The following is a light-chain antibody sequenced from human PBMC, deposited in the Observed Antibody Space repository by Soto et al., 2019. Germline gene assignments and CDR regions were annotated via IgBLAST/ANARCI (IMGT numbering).Light chain of an antibody. J-gene: IGKJ1*01. V-gene: IGKV3-15*01. CDR2: GAS. Sequence: EIVMTQSPATLSVSPGERATLSCRASQSVSGNLAWFQQKPGQAPRLLIYGASTRATGIPARFSGSGSGTEFTLTISSLQSEDFAVYYCQQYNNWPPWTFGQGTKVEIK. CDR1: QSVSGN. CDR3: QQYNNWPPWT.